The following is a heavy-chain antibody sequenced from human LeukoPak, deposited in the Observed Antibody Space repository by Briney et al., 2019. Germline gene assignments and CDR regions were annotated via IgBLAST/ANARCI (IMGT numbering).Heavy chain of an antibody. CDR1: GFTFSSYA. D-gene: IGHD3-3*01. Sequence: GGSLRLSCAASGFTFSSYAMHWVRQAPGKGLEYVSAISSNGDSTYYANSVKGRFTISGDNSKNTLYLQMGSLRAEDMAVYYCARRFSTYYYYGMDVWGQGTTVTVSS. CDR3: ARRFSTYYYYGMDV. V-gene: IGHV3-64*01. CDR2: ISSNGDST. J-gene: IGHJ6*02.